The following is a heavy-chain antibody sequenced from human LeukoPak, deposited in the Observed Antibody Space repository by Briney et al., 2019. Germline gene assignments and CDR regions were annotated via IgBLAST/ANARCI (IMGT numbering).Heavy chain of an antibody. Sequence: SETLSLTCAVYGGSFSGYYWSWIRQPPGKGLEWIGEINHSGSTNYNLSLKSRVTISVDTSKNQFSLKLSSVTAADTAVYYCARYRLSYFHYFDYWGQGTLVTVSS. V-gene: IGHV4-34*01. CDR1: GGSFSGYY. D-gene: IGHD2/OR15-2a*01. CDR3: ARYRLSYFHYFDY. CDR2: INHSGST. J-gene: IGHJ4*02.